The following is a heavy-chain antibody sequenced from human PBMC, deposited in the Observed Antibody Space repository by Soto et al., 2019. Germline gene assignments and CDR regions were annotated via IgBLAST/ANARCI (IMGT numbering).Heavy chain of an antibody. Sequence: GESLKISCKGSGYSFTSYWIGWVRQMPGKGLEWMGIIYPGDSDTRYSPSFQGQVTISADKSISTAYLQWSSLKASDTAMYYCARRGSIAVAGTGWNYYYYYGMDVWGQGTTVTVSS. CDR3: ARRGSIAVAGTGWNYYYYYGMDV. CDR2: IYPGDSDT. CDR1: GYSFTSYW. D-gene: IGHD6-19*01. V-gene: IGHV5-51*01. J-gene: IGHJ6*02.